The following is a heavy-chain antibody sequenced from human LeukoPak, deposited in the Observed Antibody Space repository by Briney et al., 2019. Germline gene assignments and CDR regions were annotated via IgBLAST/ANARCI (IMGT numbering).Heavy chain of an antibody. J-gene: IGHJ4*02. CDR1: GGSISSYY. D-gene: IGHD3-3*01. CDR3: ARTPNLRITIFGVVHPPAFLDY. Sequence: SETLSFNCTVSGGSISSYYWSWIRQPPGKGLEWIGYINYSGSTNYNPSLKSRVTISVDTSKNQFSLKLSSVSAADTAVYYCARTPNLRITIFGVVHPPAFLDYWGQGTLVTVSS. V-gene: IGHV4-59*08. CDR2: INYSGST.